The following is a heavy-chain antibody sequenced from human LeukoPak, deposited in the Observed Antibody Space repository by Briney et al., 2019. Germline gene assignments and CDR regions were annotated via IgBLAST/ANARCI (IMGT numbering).Heavy chain of an antibody. CDR2: ISGSGGST. CDR3: ANRYCSGGSCHLDY. Sequence: GGSLRLSCAASGFTFSSYAMNWVRQAPGKGLEWVSAISGSGGSTYYADSVKGRFTISRDNSKNTLYLQMNSLRAEDTAVYYCANRYCSGGSCHLDYWGQGTLVTVSS. J-gene: IGHJ4*02. D-gene: IGHD2-15*01. V-gene: IGHV3-23*01. CDR1: GFTFSSYA.